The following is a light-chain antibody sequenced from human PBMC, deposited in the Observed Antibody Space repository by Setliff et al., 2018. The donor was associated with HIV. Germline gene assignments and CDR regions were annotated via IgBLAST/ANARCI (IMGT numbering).Light chain of an antibody. CDR2: EVT. J-gene: IGLJ1*01. CDR1: SSDVGSYNR. Sequence: SVLTQPPFVSGSPGQSVTISCTGTSSDVGSYNRVSWYQQPPGAAPKLMIYEVTNRPSGVPARFSGSKSGNTASLTISGLQAEDEADYYCSSYTSISTYVFGTGTKVTVL. V-gene: IGLV2-18*02. CDR3: SSYTSISTYV.